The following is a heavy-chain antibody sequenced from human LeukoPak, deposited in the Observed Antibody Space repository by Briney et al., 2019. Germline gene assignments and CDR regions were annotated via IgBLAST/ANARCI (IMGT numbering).Heavy chain of an antibody. D-gene: IGHD4-17*01. CDR2: INPNSGGT. CDR1: GYTFTGYY. V-gene: IGHV1-2*02. CDR3: ARRKLNIRDYGDNYFDY. J-gene: IGHJ4*02. Sequence: ASVKVSCKASGYTFTGYYMHWVRQAPGQGLEWMGWINPNSGGTNYAQKFQGRVTMTRDTSISTAYMELSRLRSDDTAVYYCARRKLNIRDYGDNYFDYWGQGTLVTVSS.